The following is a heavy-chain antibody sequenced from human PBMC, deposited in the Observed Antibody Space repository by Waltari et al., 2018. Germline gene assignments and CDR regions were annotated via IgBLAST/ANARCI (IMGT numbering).Heavy chain of an antibody. J-gene: IGHJ4*02. CDR1: GGSFSGYY. CDR3: ARAGYSSPTDY. V-gene: IGHV4-34*01. D-gene: IGHD6-13*01. CDR2: INHSGST. Sequence: QVQLQQWGAGLLKPSETLSPTCAVYGGSFSGYYWSWIRQPPGKGLEWIGEINHSGSTNYNPSLKSRVTISVDTSKNQFSLKLSSVTAADTAVYYCARAGYSSPTDYWGQGTLVTVSS.